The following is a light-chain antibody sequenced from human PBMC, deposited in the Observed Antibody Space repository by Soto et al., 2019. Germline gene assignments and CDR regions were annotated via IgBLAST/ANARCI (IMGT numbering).Light chain of an antibody. CDR3: QQYGSSPLYT. CDR1: QSVSASN. V-gene: IGKV3-20*01. Sequence: EIVLTQSPGTLSLSPGERATLSCRARQSVSASNLAWYRQRPGQAPRLLIYGASSRATGIPDRFSGSGSGTDFTLTISRLEPEDFAVYYCQQYGSSPLYTFGQGTKLEIK. J-gene: IGKJ2*01. CDR2: GAS.